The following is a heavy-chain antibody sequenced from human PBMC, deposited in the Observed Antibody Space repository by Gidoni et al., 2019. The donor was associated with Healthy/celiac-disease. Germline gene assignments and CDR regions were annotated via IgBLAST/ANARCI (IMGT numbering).Heavy chain of an antibody. CDR2: ISSSSSYI. J-gene: IGHJ4*02. Sequence: EVQLVESGGGLVKPGGSLRLSCAASGFTFSSYSMNWVRQAPGKGLEWVSSISSSSSYIYYADSVKGRFTISRDNAKNSLYLQMNSLRAEDTAVYYCARAMSYDILTGYYTHHFDYWGQGTLVTVSS. CDR1: GFTFSSYS. D-gene: IGHD3-9*01. V-gene: IGHV3-21*01. CDR3: ARAMSYDILTGYYTHHFDY.